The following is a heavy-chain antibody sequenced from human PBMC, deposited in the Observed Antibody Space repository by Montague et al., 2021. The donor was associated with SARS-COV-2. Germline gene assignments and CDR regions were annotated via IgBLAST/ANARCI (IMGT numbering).Heavy chain of an antibody. CDR1: GGSISSGSYY. V-gene: IGHV4-61*02. Sequence: TLSLTCTVSGGSISSGSYYWSWHRQPAGQGREWIGRIYTSGSTNYNPSLKVRVTISIDTSKNQFSLKLSSVTAADTAVYYCARVVGFDFDYWGQGTLVTVSS. D-gene: IGHD2-21*01. CDR3: ARVVGFDFDY. CDR2: IYTSGST. J-gene: IGHJ4*02.